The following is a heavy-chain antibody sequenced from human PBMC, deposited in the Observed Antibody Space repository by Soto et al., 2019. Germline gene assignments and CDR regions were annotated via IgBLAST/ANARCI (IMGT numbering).Heavy chain of an antibody. CDR1: GGTFSSYA. D-gene: IGHD4-17*01. CDR2: ISAIFGTA. V-gene: IGHV1-69*12. J-gene: IGHJ4*02. CDR3: ASYGDCGWVDY. Sequence: QVQLVQSGAEVKKPGSSVKVSCQASGGTFSSYAISWVRQAPGQGLEWMGGISAIFGTANYAKKCQGRVTITADESTSTAYMERSSLRSEDTAVYCCASYGDCGWVDYWGQGTLVTVSS.